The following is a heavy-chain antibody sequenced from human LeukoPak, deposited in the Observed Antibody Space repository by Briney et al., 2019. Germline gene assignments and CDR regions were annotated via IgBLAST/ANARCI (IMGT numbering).Heavy chain of an antibody. Sequence: SETLSLTCTVSVGSISSGDYYWSWIRQPPGKGLEWIGYIYYSGSTYYNPSLKSRVTISVDTSKNQFSLKLSSVTAADTAVYYCARDLLNEGNHLDYGGQGTLVTVSS. V-gene: IGHV4-30-4*01. CDR2: IYYSGST. CDR1: VGSISSGDYY. CDR3: ARDLLNEGNHLDY. J-gene: IGHJ4*02. D-gene: IGHD4-23*01.